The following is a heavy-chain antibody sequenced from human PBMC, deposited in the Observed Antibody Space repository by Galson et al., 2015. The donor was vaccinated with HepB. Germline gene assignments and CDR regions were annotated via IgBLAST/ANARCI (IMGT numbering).Heavy chain of an antibody. Sequence: SLRLSCAASGFTFSDYYMSWIRQAPGKGLEWVSYISSSGSTIYYADSVKGRFTISRDNAKNSLYLQMNSLRAEDTAVYYCARDRPDTAMVTLDYWGQGTLVTVSS. J-gene: IGHJ4*02. V-gene: IGHV3-11*01. D-gene: IGHD5-18*01. CDR3: ARDRPDTAMVTLDY. CDR2: ISSSGSTI. CDR1: GFTFSDYY.